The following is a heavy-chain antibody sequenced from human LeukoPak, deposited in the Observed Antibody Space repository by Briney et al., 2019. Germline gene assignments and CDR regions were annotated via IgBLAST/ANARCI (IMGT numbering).Heavy chain of an antibody. V-gene: IGHV3-30-3*01. Sequence: GGSLRLSCAASGFTFSSYAMHWVRQAPGKGLEWVAFISYDGSNKYYADSVKGRFTIARDNSKNTLYLQMNSLRGEDAAVYYCARDGLLLGYGSGNWFDPWGQGTLVTVSS. CDR1: GFTFSSYA. D-gene: IGHD3-10*01. CDR3: ARDGLLLGYGSGNWFDP. CDR2: ISYDGSNK. J-gene: IGHJ5*02.